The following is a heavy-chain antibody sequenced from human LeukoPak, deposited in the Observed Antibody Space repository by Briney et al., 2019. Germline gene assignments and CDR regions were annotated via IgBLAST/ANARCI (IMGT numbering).Heavy chain of an antibody. V-gene: IGHV4-30-4*01. J-gene: IGHJ6*02. CDR1: GGSISSGDYY. Sequence: PSQTLSLTCTVSGGSISSGDYYWSWIRQPPGKGLEWIGYIYYSGSTYYNPSLKSRVTISVDTSKNQFSLKLNSVNPEDTAVCYCARVGGGSDPYYAMDVWGQGTTVTVSS. D-gene: IGHD2-15*01. CDR2: IYYSGST. CDR3: ARVGGGSDPYYAMDV.